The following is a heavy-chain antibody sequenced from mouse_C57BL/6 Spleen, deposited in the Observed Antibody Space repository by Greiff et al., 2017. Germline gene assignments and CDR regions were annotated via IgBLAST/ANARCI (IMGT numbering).Heavy chain of an antibody. D-gene: IGHD4-1*01. Sequence: QVQLQQPGAELVKPGASVKLSCTASGYTFTSYWMHWVKQRPGRGLEWIGRIDPNSGGTKYNEKFKSKATLTVDKPSSTAYMQLSRLTSEDSAVYYCARFPDWDSYYYAMDYWGQGTSVTVAS. CDR3: ARFPDWDSYYYAMDY. V-gene: IGHV1-72*01. CDR1: GYTFTSYW. CDR2: IDPNSGGT. J-gene: IGHJ4*01.